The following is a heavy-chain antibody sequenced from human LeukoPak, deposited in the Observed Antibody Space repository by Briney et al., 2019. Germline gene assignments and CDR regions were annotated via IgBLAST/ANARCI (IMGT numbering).Heavy chain of an antibody. CDR1: GFTFSNYA. D-gene: IGHD5-18*01. J-gene: IGHJ4*02. CDR3: AKHADTAMVGDYFDY. Sequence: GGSLRLSCAASGFTFSNYAISWVRQAPGKGLEWVSAISGSGGSTYYADSVKGRFTISRDNSKNTLYLQMNSLRAEDTAVYYCAKHADTAMVGDYFDYWGQGTLVTVSS. CDR2: ISGSGGST. V-gene: IGHV3-23*01.